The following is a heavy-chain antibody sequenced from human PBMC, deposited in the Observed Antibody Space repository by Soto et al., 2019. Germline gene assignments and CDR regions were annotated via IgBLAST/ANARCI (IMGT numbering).Heavy chain of an antibody. Sequence: GGSLRLSCAASGFTFSSYGMHWVRQAPGKGLEWVAVIWYDGSNKYYADSVKGRFTISRDNSKNTLYLQMNSLRAEDTAVYYCARDRITSLHLGYYFDYWGQGTLVTVSS. D-gene: IGHD3-16*01. CDR3: ARDRITSLHLGYYFDY. V-gene: IGHV3-33*01. CDR1: GFTFSSYG. CDR2: IWYDGSNK. J-gene: IGHJ4*02.